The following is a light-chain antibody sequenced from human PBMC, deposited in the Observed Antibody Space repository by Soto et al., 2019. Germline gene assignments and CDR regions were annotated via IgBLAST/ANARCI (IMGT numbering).Light chain of an antibody. CDR2: DAS. CDR1: QTVSITY. V-gene: IGKV3-11*01. Sequence: PGESATLSCRASQTVSITYLTWYQQKPVQAPLRVIFDASNRANGVPARFGGSGSGTDFTLTINSLEPEDFAVYYCQQRNVWPPITFGQGTRLEIK. CDR3: QQRNVWPPIT. J-gene: IGKJ5*01.